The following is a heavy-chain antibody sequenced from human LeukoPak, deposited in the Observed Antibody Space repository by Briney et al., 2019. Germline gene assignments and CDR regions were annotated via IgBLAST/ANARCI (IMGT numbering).Heavy chain of an antibody. CDR3: AKGGSYDSSGYYSYFDY. CDR1: GFTFDDYA. CDR2: ISWNSGSI. Sequence: PGRSLRLSCAASGFTFDDYAMHWVRQAPGKGLEWVSGISWNSGSIGYADSVKGRFTISRDNAKNSLYLQMNSLRAEDTALYYCAKGGSYDSSGYYSYFDYWGQGTLVTVSS. V-gene: IGHV3-9*01. J-gene: IGHJ4*02. D-gene: IGHD3-22*01.